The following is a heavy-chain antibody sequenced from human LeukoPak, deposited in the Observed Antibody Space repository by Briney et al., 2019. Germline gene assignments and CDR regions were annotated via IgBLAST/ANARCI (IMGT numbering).Heavy chain of an antibody. CDR2: ISRSGRNT. CDR3: ARASGPDAFDI. CDR1: GFNFSTFE. J-gene: IGHJ3*02. Sequence: GGSLRLSCAASGFNFSTFEMNWVRQAPGQGLEWASYISRSGRNTYYADSVKGRFTISRDNAKNSLYLQMNSLRAEDTAVYYCARASGPDAFDIWGQGTMVTVSS. V-gene: IGHV3-48*03. D-gene: IGHD3-10*01.